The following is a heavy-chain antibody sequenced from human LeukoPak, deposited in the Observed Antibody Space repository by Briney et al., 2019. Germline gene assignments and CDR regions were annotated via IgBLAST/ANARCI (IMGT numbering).Heavy chain of an antibody. CDR2: IIPIFGTA. J-gene: IGHJ3*02. V-gene: IGHV1-69*05. CDR1: GGTFSSYA. Sequence: SVKVSCKASGGTFSSYAISWVRQAPGQGLERVGGIIPIFGTANYAQKFQGRVTMTTDTSTSTVYMELRSLRSDDTAVYYCARDLEGIAAPRSPKNAFDIWGQGTMVTVSS. CDR3: ARDLEGIAAPRSPKNAFDI. D-gene: IGHD6-13*01.